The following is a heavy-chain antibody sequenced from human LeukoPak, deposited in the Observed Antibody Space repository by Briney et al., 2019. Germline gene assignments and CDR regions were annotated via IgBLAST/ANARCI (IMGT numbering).Heavy chain of an antibody. CDR3: AKVSSYDILTGYYDY. V-gene: IGHV3-9*01. CDR1: GFTFCGYA. CDR2: ISWNSGSI. J-gene: IGHJ4*02. Sequence: LRLSCAASGFTFCGYAMDWVRQAPGKGLEWGSGISWNSGSIGYADSVKGRFTISRDNAKNSLYLQMNSLRAEDTALYYCAKVSSYDILTGYYDYWGQGTLVTVSS. D-gene: IGHD3-9*01.